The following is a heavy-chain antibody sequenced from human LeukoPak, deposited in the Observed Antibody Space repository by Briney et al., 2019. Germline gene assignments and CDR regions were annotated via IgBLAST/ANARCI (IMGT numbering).Heavy chain of an antibody. D-gene: IGHD3-10*01. Sequence: GESLQISCKGSGYSFTSYWIGWVRQMPGKGLEWMGIIYPGDSDTRYSPSFQGQVTISADKSISTAYLQWSSLKASDTAMYYCVRGYYGSGSYSHNWFDPWGQGTLVTVSS. CDR1: GYSFTSYW. CDR2: IYPGDSDT. J-gene: IGHJ5*02. CDR3: VRGYYGSGSYSHNWFDP. V-gene: IGHV5-51*01.